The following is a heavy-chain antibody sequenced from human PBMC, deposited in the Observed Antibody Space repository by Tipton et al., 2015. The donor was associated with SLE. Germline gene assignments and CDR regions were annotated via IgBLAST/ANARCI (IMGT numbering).Heavy chain of an antibody. CDR3: ASGPLRYGDAFDI. Sequence: TCTVSGGSISSGGYFWSWVRQHPGKGLEWIGYIYDTETTYYNPSLQSRVTISLDTSKNQFSLNLSSVTVADTAVYYCASGPLRYGDAFDIWGPGTLVTVSS. CDR2: IYDTETT. CDR1: GGSISSGGYF. V-gene: IGHV4-31*03. J-gene: IGHJ3*02. D-gene: IGHD3/OR15-3a*01.